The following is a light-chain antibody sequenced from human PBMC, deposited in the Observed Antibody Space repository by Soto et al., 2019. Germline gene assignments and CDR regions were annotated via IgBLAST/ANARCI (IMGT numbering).Light chain of an antibody. J-gene: IGKJ1*01. CDR1: QGIRND. CDR2: AAS. V-gene: IGKV1-6*01. Sequence: AIQLTQSPSSLSASVGDRVTITCRASQGIRNDLGWYQHKPGKAPNLLSYAASSLQSGAPSRFSGSGSGTDFTLTISSLQPEDFATYYCLQDYNYPRTFGQGTKV. CDR3: LQDYNYPRT.